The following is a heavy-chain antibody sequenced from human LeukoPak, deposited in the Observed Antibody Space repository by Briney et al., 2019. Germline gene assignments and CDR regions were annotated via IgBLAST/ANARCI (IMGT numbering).Heavy chain of an antibody. CDR1: GYTFTSYG. V-gene: IGHV1-2*02. CDR2: INPNSGGT. J-gene: IGHJ4*02. D-gene: IGHD3-22*01. Sequence: ASVKVSCKASGYTFTSYGISWVRQAPGQGLEWMGWINPNSGGTNYAQKFQGRVTMTRDTSISTAYMELSRLRSDDTAVYYCARDLSPFYYDSSGYGPNFDYWGQGTLVTVSS. CDR3: ARDLSPFYYDSSGYGPNFDY.